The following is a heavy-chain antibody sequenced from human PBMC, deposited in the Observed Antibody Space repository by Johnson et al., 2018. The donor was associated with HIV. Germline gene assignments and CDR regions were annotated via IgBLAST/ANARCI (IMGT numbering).Heavy chain of an antibody. J-gene: IGHJ3*02. CDR2: IWYDGSNK. D-gene: IGHD3-10*01. CDR3: ARAPEVRVIDAFDI. Sequence: QVQLVESGGGVVQPGRSLRLSCAASGFTFSSYGMHWVRQAPGKGLEWVAVIWYDGSNKYYADSVKGRFTISRDNAKNSLYLQMNSLPAEDTAVYYCARAPEVRVIDAFDIWGQGTMVTVS. V-gene: IGHV3-33*01. CDR1: GFTFSSYG.